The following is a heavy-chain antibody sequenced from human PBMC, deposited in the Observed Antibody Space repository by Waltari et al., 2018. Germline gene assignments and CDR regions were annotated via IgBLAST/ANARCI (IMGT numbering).Heavy chain of an antibody. CDR2: IRNKANSYTT. CDR1: GFPFRDQY. V-gene: IGHV3-72*01. CDR3: ARSGSYYPFDY. J-gene: IGHJ4*02. Sequence: EVQLVESGGGLVQPGGSLRLSCAPSGFPFRDQYMAWGRRAPGKGLEWVGRIRNKANSYTTEYAASVKGRFTISRDDLENSLYLQMNSLKTEDTAVYYCARSGSYYPFDYWGQGALVTVSS. D-gene: IGHD1-26*01.